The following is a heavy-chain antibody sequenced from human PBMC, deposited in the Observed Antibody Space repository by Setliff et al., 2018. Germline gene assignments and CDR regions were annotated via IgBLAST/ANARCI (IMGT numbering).Heavy chain of an antibody. D-gene: IGHD3-22*01. V-gene: IGHV3-49*04. J-gene: IGHJ4*02. CDR2: IRSKAYGGTT. CDR1: GFTFGDYA. Sequence: PGGSLRLSCTASGFTFGDYAMSWVRQAPGKGLEWVGFIRSKAYGGTTEYAASVKGRFTISGDDSKSIAYLQMNSLKTEDTAVYYCTFYYDTSGYWRGRANYWGQGTLVTVSS. CDR3: TFYYDTSGYWRGRANY.